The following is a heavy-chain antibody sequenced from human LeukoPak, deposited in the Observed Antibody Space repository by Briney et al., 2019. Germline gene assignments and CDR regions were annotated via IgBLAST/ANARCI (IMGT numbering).Heavy chain of an antibody. CDR1: GFSFSSYG. J-gene: IGHJ4*02. V-gene: IGHV3-30*18. CDR2: ISYDGRNQ. CDR3: AKDRKMADFWSGYSDY. Sequence: GGSLRLSCAASGFSFSSYGMHWVRQAPGKGLEWVAAISYDGRNQYYVDSVKGRFTISRDNSKNTLYLQMNSLRAEDTAVYYCAKDRKMADFWSGYSDYWGQGTLVTVSS. D-gene: IGHD3-3*01.